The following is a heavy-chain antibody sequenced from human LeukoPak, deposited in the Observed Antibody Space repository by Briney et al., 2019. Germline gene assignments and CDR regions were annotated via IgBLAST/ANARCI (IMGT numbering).Heavy chain of an antibody. CDR2: IYTSGST. CDR1: GGSISSYY. Sequence: SETLSLTCTVSGGSISSYYRSWIRQPAGKGLEWIGRIYTSGSTNYNPSLKSRVTMSVDTSKNQFSLKLSSVTAADTAVYYCASGSIAARTYYFDYWGQGTLVTVSS. CDR3: ASGSIAARTYYFDY. V-gene: IGHV4-4*07. D-gene: IGHD6-6*01. J-gene: IGHJ4*02.